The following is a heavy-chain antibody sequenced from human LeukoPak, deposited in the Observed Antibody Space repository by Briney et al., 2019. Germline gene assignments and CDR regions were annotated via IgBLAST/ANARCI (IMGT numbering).Heavy chain of an antibody. V-gene: IGHV1-69*13. J-gene: IGHJ5*02. CDR2: IIPISGTT. CDR1: GGTFTSYA. Sequence: SVKVSCKTSGGTFTSYAITWVRQAPGQGLEWMGKIIPISGTTNYAQKFQGRVTFTADESTSTAYMELSTLRSEDTALYYCARKLRLGGNWFDPWGQGTLVTVSS. D-gene: IGHD1-26*01. CDR3: ARKLRLGGNWFDP.